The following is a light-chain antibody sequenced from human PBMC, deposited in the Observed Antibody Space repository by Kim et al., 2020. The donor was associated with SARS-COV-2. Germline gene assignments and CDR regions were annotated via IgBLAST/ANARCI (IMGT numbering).Light chain of an antibody. CDR3: QVWDSSDDHRVV. J-gene: IGLJ2*01. CDR1: SNGSKG. Sequence: PGKTARNTCGGTSNGSKGVHWYQQKPGQAPVLVISYDSVRPSGIPERFSGSNSGNTATVTISRVEAGDEADYYCQVWDSSDDHRVVFGGGTQLTVL. CDR2: YDS. V-gene: IGLV3-21*04.